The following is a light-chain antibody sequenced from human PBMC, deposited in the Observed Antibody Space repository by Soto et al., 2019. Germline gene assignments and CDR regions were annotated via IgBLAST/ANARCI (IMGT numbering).Light chain of an antibody. CDR1: QSISSW. V-gene: IGKV1-5*01. CDR3: QQSGSSRVT. J-gene: IGKJ5*01. CDR2: DAS. Sequence: DIQMTQSPSSLSASVGDRVTITCRASQSISSWLAWYQQKPGKAPKLLIYDASSLESGVPSRFSVSGSGTDCTLTISRLEKEDGAVYDCQQSGSSRVTFGQGTRLEI.